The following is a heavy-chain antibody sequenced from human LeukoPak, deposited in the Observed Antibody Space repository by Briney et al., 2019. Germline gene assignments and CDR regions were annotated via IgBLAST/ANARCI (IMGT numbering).Heavy chain of an antibody. D-gene: IGHD5-18*01. CDR2: TRYGGSNK. Sequence: GGSLRLSCVASGFTFNYHGMNWVRQAPGKGLEWVAFTRYGGSNKYYADSVKGRVTISRDNSKNTLYLQMNSLRADDTALYYCAKNVDSFGSNAFDIWGHGTLVTVSS. V-gene: IGHV3-30*02. J-gene: IGHJ3*02. CDR3: AKNVDSFGSNAFDI. CDR1: GFTFNYHG.